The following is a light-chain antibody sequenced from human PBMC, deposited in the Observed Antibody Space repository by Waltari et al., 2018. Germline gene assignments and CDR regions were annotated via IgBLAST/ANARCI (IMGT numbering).Light chain of an antibody. J-gene: IGLJ2*01. CDR3: QSADSTSTHVV. CDR1: ALPKQF. V-gene: IGLV3-25*03. CDR2: KDT. Sequence: SYELTQSASAPVSPGQTATITRSGTALPKQFAFWYQPKPGQAPVLVTYKDTERPSGIPDRFSGSTSGTTVTLTISGVQAEDEADYYCQSADSTSTHVVFGGGTKLTVL.